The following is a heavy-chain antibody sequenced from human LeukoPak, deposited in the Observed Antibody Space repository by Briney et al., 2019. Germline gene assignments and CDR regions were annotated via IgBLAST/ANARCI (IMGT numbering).Heavy chain of an antibody. V-gene: IGHV1-18*01. D-gene: IGHD3-10*01. Sequence: ASVKASCKASGYTFTSYGISWVRQAPGQGLEWMGWISAYNGNTNYAQKLQGRVTMTTDTSTSTAYMELRSLRSDDTAVYYCARGTTLDDYYGSGSYGNPRYYMDVWGKGTTVTISS. CDR3: ARGTTLDDYYGSGSYGNPRYYMDV. J-gene: IGHJ6*03. CDR1: GYTFTSYG. CDR2: ISAYNGNT.